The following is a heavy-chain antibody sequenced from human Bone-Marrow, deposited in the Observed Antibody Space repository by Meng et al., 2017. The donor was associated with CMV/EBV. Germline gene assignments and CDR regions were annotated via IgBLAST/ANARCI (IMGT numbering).Heavy chain of an antibody. Sequence: GGSLRLSCAASGFTFSSYSMNWVRQAPGKGLEWVSYISSSSSTIYYADSVKGRFTISRDNAKNSLYLQMNSLRAEDTAVYYCARDLSSIAARPGDYWGHGTLVTVSS. J-gene: IGHJ4*03. V-gene: IGHV3-48*04. CDR2: ISSSSSTI. D-gene: IGHD6-6*01. CDR3: ARDLSSIAARPGDY. CDR1: GFTFSSYS.